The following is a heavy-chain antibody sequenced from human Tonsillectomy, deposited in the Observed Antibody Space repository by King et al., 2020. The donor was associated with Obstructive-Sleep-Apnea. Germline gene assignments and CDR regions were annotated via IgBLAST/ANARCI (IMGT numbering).Heavy chain of an antibody. V-gene: IGHV3-30*02. CDR3: AKNGPLSSRWYSSLNYYYFGMDV. D-gene: IGHD6-13*01. CDR1: GFTFSSYG. Sequence: VQLVESGGGVVQPGRSLRLSCAASGFTFSSYGMHWVRQAPGKGLEWVAFVRYDGSNKYYADSVKGRFTISRDNSNNTLYLQMKSLRAEDTAVYYCAKNGPLSSRWYSSLNYYYFGMDVWGQGTTVTVSS. CDR2: VRYDGSNK. J-gene: IGHJ6*02.